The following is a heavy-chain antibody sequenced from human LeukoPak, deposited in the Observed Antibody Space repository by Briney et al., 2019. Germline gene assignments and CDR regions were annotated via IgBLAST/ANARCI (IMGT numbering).Heavy chain of an antibody. D-gene: IGHD5/OR15-5a*01. J-gene: IGHJ3*02. CDR1: GGTFSSYA. CDR2: INPNSGGT. V-gene: IGHV1-2*02. CDR3: ARDRLGAFDI. Sequence: ASVKVSCKASGGTFSSYAISWVRQAPGQGLEWMGWINPNSGGTNYAQRFQGRVTMTRDTSISTAYMELSRLRSDDTAVYYCARDRLGAFDIWGQGTMVTVSS.